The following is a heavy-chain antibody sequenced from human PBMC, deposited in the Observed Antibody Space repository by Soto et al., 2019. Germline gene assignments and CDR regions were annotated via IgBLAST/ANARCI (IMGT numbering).Heavy chain of an antibody. V-gene: IGHV4-4*02. Sequence: QVHLQESGPGLVKPSGTLSLTCAVSGGSISTNQWWNWVRQAPGKGLEWIGEIFHVESTHYNPSLNSRVIISVDKSKTQCYLHLSSGSASDTVVYYCARLQPDTSGYYFDHWGQGALGSVSS. D-gene: IGHD3-3*01. CDR1: GGSISTNQW. J-gene: IGHJ4*02. CDR3: ARLQPDTSGYYFDH. CDR2: IFHVEST.